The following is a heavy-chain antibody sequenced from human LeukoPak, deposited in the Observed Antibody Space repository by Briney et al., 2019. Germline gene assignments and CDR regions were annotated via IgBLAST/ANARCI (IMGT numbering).Heavy chain of an antibody. Sequence: GGSLRLSCAASGFTFSSYWMHWVRQAPGKGLVWVSRIKYDESVTNYADSVKGRFTISRDNSKRTVYLQMNSLRPEDTAVYYCARGDGEEVPETRLLGFWGQGTLVTVSS. CDR3: ARGDGEEVPETRLLGF. CDR2: IKYDESVT. V-gene: IGHV3-74*01. D-gene: IGHD2-2*01. CDR1: GFTFSSYW. J-gene: IGHJ4*02.